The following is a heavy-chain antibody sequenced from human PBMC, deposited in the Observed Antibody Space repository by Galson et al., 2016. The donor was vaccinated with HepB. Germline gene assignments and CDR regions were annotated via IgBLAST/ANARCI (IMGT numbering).Heavy chain of an antibody. CDR1: AFTFRNYS. CDR3: AGGQAGGRFLEWPIYYGMDV. V-gene: IGHV3-48*01. CDR2: ISISTSNI. D-gene: IGHD3-3*01. Sequence: SLRLSCAGSAFTFRNYSMTWIRQAPGKGLEWISYISISTSNIYYADSVKGRFTTSRDNAKNSLHLQMNSLRGEDTAVYYCAGGQAGGRFLEWPIYYGMDVWGQGTTVTVSS. J-gene: IGHJ6*02.